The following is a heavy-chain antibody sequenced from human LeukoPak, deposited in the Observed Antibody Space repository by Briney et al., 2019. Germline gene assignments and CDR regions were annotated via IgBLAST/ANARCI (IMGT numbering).Heavy chain of an antibody. V-gene: IGHV3-23*01. J-gene: IGHJ3*01. CDR1: GFTVTDYA. CDR3: ARRLSLRFDAFAV. D-gene: IGHD3-3*01. Sequence: GGSLRLSCAASGFTVTDYAMTWIRQSPGKGLEWVSSMSDIGPNTYYADSVKGRFTISRDTSKNTLFLQMNSLRAEDTALYFCARRLSLRFDAFAVWGPGTVVTVSS. CDR2: MSDIGPNT.